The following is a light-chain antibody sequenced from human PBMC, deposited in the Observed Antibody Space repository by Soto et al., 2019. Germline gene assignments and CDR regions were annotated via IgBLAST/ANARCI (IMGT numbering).Light chain of an antibody. V-gene: IGLV2-18*01. Sequence: QSVLTQPPSVSGSPGQSVTISCTGTSSDVGSYNRVSWYQQPPGTAPKLLIYEVSNRPSGVPDRFSGSKSGTTASLTISGLQVEVYNDYASSENTSISLYV. J-gene: IGLJ1*01. CDR1: SSDVGSYNR. CDR3: SENTSISLYV. CDR2: EVS.